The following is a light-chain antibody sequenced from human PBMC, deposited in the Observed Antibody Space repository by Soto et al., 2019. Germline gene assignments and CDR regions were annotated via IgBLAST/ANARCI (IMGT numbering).Light chain of an antibody. CDR3: QQYYTLPLT. CDR2: WAS. V-gene: IGKV4-1*01. J-gene: IGKJ4*01. CDR1: HIVLFTSNNKNY. Sequence: IVMTQSPDSLAVSLGERATINCESSHIVLFTSNNKNYLAWYQQKPGQPPKLLLSWASARESGVPERFSGSGSGTLFTLSISSLQAEDVAVYYCQQYYTLPLTFGGGTKVDIK.